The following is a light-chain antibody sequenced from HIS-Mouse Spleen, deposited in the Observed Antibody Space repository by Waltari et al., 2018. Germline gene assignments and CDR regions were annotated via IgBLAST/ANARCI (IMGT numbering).Light chain of an antibody. CDR3: SSYAGSNNSLYV. CDR1: SSDVGGYNY. V-gene: IGLV2-8*01. CDR2: EVS. J-gene: IGLJ1*01. Sequence: QSALTQPPSASGSPGQSVTISCTGPSSDVGGYNYVSWYQQHPGKAPQLMIYEVSKRPSGVPDRFSGSKSGNTASLTVSGLQAEDEADYYCSSYAGSNNSLYVFGTGTKVTVL.